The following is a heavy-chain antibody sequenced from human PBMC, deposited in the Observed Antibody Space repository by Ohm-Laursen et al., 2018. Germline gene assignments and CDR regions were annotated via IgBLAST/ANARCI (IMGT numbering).Heavy chain of an antibody. CDR3: ARGYCSGGSCPGWFDP. CDR2: INHSGST. V-gene: IGHV4-34*01. Sequence: ETLSLTCAVYGGSFSGYYWSWIRQPPGKGLEWIGEINHSGSTNYNPSLKSRVTISVDTSKNQFSLKLSSVTAADTAVYYCARGYCSGGSCPGWFDPWGQGTLVTVSS. D-gene: IGHD2-15*01. CDR1: GGSFSGYY. J-gene: IGHJ5*02.